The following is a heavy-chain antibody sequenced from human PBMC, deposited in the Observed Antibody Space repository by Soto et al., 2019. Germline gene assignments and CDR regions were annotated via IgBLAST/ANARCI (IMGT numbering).Heavy chain of an antibody. V-gene: IGHV1-69*13. J-gene: IGHJ4*02. Sequence: ASVKVSCKASGGTFSSYAISWVRQAPGQGLEWMGGIIPIFGTANYAQKFQGRVTITADESTSTAYMELSSLRSEDTAVYYCAGYVDTAMVTFDYWGQGTLVTVSS. D-gene: IGHD5-18*01. CDR2: IIPIFGTA. CDR1: GGTFSSYA. CDR3: AGYVDTAMVTFDY.